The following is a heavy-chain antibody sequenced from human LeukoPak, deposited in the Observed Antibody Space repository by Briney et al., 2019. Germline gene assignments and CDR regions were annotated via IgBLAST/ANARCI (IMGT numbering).Heavy chain of an antibody. V-gene: IGHV1-18*01. D-gene: IGHD2-2*01. CDR3: AREDHQLAPYFDY. CDR1: GGTFSSYA. CDR2: ISDYNGNT. Sequence: ASVKVSCKASGGTFSSYAISWVRQAPGQGLEWMGWISDYNGNTNYAQRFQGRVTMTTDTSTSTAYMELRSLRSDDTAMYYCAREDHQLAPYFDYWGQGTLVTVSS. J-gene: IGHJ4*02.